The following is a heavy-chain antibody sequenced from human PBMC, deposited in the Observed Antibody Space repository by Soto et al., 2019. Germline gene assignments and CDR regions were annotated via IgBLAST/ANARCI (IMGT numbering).Heavy chain of an antibody. D-gene: IGHD3-22*01. CDR1: GYTFTSYG. CDR3: ARDGIGYYYDSSGYSNSFDP. Sequence: ASVKVSCKASGYTFTSYGISWVRQAPGQGLEWMGWISAYNGNTNYAQKLQGRVTMTTDTSTSTDYMELRSLRSDDTAVYYCARDGIGYYYDSSGYSNSFDPWGQVTVGTVSS. J-gene: IGHJ5*02. V-gene: IGHV1-18*01. CDR2: ISAYNGNT.